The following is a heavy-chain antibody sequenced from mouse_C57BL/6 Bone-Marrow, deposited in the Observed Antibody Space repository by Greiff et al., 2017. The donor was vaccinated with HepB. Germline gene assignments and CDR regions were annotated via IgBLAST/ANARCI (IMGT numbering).Heavy chain of an antibody. J-gene: IGHJ3*01. D-gene: IGHD2-4*01. CDR3: ARSGYDYDPFAY. CDR2: IYPGDGDT. CDR1: GYAFSSYW. V-gene: IGHV1-80*01. Sequence: QVQLQQSGAELVKPGASVKISCKASGYAFSSYWMNWVKQRPGKGLEWIGQIYPGDGDTNYNGKFKGKATLTADKSSSTAYMQLSSLTSEDSAVYFCARSGYDYDPFAYWGQGTLVTVSA.